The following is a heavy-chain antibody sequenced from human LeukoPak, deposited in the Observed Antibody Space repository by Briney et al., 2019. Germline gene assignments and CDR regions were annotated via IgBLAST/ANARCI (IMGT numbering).Heavy chain of an antibody. V-gene: IGHV3-33*01. Sequence: PGRYLRLCCAASGFTFSSYGMHWVRQAPGKEQNWLAGMWYDGSNKSYAESVKGRFTISRYNSKHTLDLQMHSLRAEDTAVYYCARASIVFGELSIYYYYGMDVWGKGTTVTVAS. J-gene: IGHJ6*04. CDR3: ARASIVFGELSIYYYYGMDV. D-gene: IGHD3-10*02. CDR1: GFTFSSYG. CDR2: MWYDGSNK.